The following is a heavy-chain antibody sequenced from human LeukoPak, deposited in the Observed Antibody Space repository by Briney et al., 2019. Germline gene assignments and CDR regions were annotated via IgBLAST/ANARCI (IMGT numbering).Heavy chain of an antibody. D-gene: IGHD4-17*01. CDR2: INHSGST. CDR1: GGSFSDYY. Sequence: SETLSLTCAVYGGSFSDYYWSWIRQPPGKGLEWIGEINHSGSTYYNPSLKSRVTISVDTSKNQFSLKLSSVTAADTAVYYCARLSGRRATVTTVRDYWGQGTLVTVSS. J-gene: IGHJ4*02. V-gene: IGHV4-34*01. CDR3: ARLSGRRATVTTVRDY.